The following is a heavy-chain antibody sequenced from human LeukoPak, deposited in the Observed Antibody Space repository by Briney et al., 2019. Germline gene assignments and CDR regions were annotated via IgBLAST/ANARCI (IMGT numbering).Heavy chain of an antibody. V-gene: IGHV1-46*01. CDR2: INPSGGST. CDR1: GYTFTSYY. D-gene: IGHD6-6*01. Sequence: GASVKVSCKASGYTFTSYYMHWVRQAPGQGLEWMGIINPSGGSTSYAQKFQGRVTMTRDTSTSTVYVELSSLRSEDTAVYYCARDLAPSIAARFYYGMDVWGQGTTVTVSS. J-gene: IGHJ6*02. CDR3: ARDLAPSIAARFYYGMDV.